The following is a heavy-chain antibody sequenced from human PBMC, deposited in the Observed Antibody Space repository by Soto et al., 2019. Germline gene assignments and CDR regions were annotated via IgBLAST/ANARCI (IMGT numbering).Heavy chain of an antibody. CDR2: TNPNSGNT. J-gene: IGHJ6*02. D-gene: IGHD2-8*01. Sequence: ASVKVSCKASGYTFTSYDINWVRQATGQGLEWMGWTNPNSGNTGYAQKFQGRVTMTRNTSISTAYMELSSLRSEDTAVYYCARYCTKPHPGAAAYYYYGMDVWGQGTTVTVSS. CDR3: ARYCTKPHPGAAAYYYYGMDV. V-gene: IGHV1-8*01. CDR1: GYTFTSYD.